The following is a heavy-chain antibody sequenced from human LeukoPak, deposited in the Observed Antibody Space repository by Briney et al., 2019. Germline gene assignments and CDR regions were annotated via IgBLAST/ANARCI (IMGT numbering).Heavy chain of an antibody. CDR1: GGSFSGYY. CDR3: ARDSSGYFYLDF. V-gene: IGHV4-34*01. CDR2: INHSGST. Sequence: SETLSLTCAVYGGSFSGYYWSWIRQPPGKGLEWIGEINHSGSTNYNPSLKSRVTISVDTSKNQFSLKLSSVTAADTAVYYCARDSSGYFYLDFWGQGALVTVSS. D-gene: IGHD3-22*01. J-gene: IGHJ4*02.